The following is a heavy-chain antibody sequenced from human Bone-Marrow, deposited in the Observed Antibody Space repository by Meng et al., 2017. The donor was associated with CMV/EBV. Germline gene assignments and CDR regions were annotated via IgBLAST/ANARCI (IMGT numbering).Heavy chain of an antibody. CDR3: ARDRRGYPDRY. CDR1: GFTFSNYG. V-gene: IGHV3-30-3*01. D-gene: IGHD3-3*01. J-gene: IGHJ4*02. CDR2: ISYDASNK. Sequence: GESLKISCAASGFTFSNYGLHWVRQAPGKGLEWVAVISYDASNKYYADSVKGRFTISRDNSKNTLYLQLNSLRAEDTAVYYCARDRRGYPDRYWGQGTLVTVSS.